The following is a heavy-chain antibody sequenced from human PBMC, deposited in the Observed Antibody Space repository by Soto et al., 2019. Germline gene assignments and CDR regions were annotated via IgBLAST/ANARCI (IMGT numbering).Heavy chain of an antibody. J-gene: IGHJ5*02. Sequence: SETLSLTCTVSGGSISSGDYYWSWSRQPPGKGLEWIGYIYYSGSTYYNPSLKSRVTILVDTSKNQFSLKLSSVTAADTAVYYCARDRGYCSGGSCYDWFDPWGQGTQVTVSS. D-gene: IGHD2-15*01. CDR3: ARDRGYCSGGSCYDWFDP. V-gene: IGHV4-30-4*01. CDR1: GGSISSGDYY. CDR2: IYYSGST.